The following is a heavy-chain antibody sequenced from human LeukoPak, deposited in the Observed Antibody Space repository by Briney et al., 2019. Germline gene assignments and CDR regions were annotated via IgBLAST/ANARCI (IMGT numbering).Heavy chain of an antibody. J-gene: IGHJ4*02. Sequence: GGSLRLSCAASGFTFSSYAMHWVRQAPGKGLECVSAISSNGGSTYYANSVKGRFTISRDNSKNTLYLQMGSLRAEDMAVYYCARGGVYDYVWGSYRYWGQGTLVTVSS. D-gene: IGHD3-16*02. CDR3: ARGGVYDYVWGSYRY. CDR1: GFTFSSYA. CDR2: ISSNGGST. V-gene: IGHV3-64*01.